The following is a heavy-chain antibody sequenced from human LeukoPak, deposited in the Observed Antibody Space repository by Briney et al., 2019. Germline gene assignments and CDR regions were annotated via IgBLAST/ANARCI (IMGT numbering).Heavy chain of an antibody. Sequence: GGSLRLSCEASGFTFSDYWLSWVRQAPGKGLEWVANIKQDGSEKNYVDSVKGRFTISSDNAKNSLYLQMNSLRAEDTAVYYCVRGPYALYWGQGTLVSVSS. V-gene: IGHV3-7*01. J-gene: IGHJ4*02. D-gene: IGHD2-2*01. CDR2: IKQDGSEK. CDR3: VRGPYALY. CDR1: GFTFSDYW.